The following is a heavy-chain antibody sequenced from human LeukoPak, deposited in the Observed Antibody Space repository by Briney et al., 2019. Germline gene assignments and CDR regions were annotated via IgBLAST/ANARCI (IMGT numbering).Heavy chain of an antibody. CDR1: GFSFSGHW. J-gene: IGHJ4*02. V-gene: IGHV3-74*01. CDR3: ARGPNSNWSGLDF. D-gene: IGHD6-6*01. CDR2: ISPTGSTT. Sequence: PTGGSLRLSCIASGFSFSGHWMHWARQLPGKGLVWVSRISPTGSTTSYADSVKGRFTVSRDNAKNTLHLQVNNLRAEDTAVYYCARGPNSNWSGLDFWGQGTLLTVSS.